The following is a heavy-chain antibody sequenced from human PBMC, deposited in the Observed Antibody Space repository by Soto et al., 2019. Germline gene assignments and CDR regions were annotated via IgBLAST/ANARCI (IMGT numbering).Heavy chain of an antibody. D-gene: IGHD2-2*01. CDR2: IYPGDSDT. J-gene: IGHJ5*02. CDR3: ARRGGYCSSTSCYHHWFDP. V-gene: IGHV5-51*01. Sequence: GESLKISCKGSGYSFTSYWIGWVRQMPGKGLEWMGIIYPGDSDTRYSPSFQGQVTISADKSISTAYLQWSSLKASDTAMYYCARRGGYCSSTSCYHHWFDPWGQGTLVTVSS. CDR1: GYSFTSYW.